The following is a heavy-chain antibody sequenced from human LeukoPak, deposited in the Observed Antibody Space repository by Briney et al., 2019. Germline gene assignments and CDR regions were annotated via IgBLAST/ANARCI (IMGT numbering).Heavy chain of an antibody. V-gene: IGHV3-11*04. CDR3: ATNILVRDIINWFDP. CDR1: GFTFSDYY. CDR2: ISSSGSTI. Sequence: PGGSLRLSCAASGFTFSDYYMSWIRQAPGKGLEWVSYISSSGSTIYYADSVKGRFTISRDNAKNSLYLQMNSLRAEDTAAYYCATNILVRDIINWFDPWGQGTLVTVSS. J-gene: IGHJ5*02. D-gene: IGHD3-10*01.